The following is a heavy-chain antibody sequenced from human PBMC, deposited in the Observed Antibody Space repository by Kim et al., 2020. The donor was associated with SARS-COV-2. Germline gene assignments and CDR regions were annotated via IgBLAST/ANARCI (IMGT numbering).Heavy chain of an antibody. V-gene: IGHV3-30*02. D-gene: IGHD5-18*01. CDR3: AKELDTAMDS. Sequence: NKYYADSVKGRFTISRDNSKNTLYLQMNSLRAEDTAVYYCAKELDTAMDSWGQGTLVTVSS. J-gene: IGHJ4*02. CDR2: NK.